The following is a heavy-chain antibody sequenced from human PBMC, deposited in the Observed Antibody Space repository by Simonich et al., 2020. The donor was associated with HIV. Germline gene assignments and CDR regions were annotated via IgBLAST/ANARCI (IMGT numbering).Heavy chain of an antibody. V-gene: IGHV3-30*07. Sequence: QVQLVESGGGVVQPGRSLRLSCAASGFTFSSYAMHWVRQAPGKGLACVEVISYDGSNKKYADSVKGRFTISRDNSKNTLYLQMNSLRAEDTAVYYCAREPRGGWSRYSYYYYMDVWGKGTTVTVSS. D-gene: IGHD6-19*01. CDR1: GFTFSSYA. CDR3: AREPRGGWSRYSYYYYMDV. CDR2: ISYDGSNK. J-gene: IGHJ6*03.